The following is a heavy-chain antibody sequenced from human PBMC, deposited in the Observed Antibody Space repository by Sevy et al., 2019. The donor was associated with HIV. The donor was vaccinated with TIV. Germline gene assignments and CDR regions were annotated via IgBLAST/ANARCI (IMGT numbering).Heavy chain of an antibody. CDR3: AKERADYYDSSVFDY. Sequence: GGSLRLSCAASGFTFDDYAMHWVRQAPGKGLEWVLGISWNSGSIGYADSVKGRFTISRDNAKNSLYLQMNSLRAEDTALYYCAKERADYYDSSVFDYWGQGTLVTVSS. V-gene: IGHV3-9*01. CDR1: GFTFDDYA. J-gene: IGHJ4*02. D-gene: IGHD3-22*01. CDR2: ISWNSGSI.